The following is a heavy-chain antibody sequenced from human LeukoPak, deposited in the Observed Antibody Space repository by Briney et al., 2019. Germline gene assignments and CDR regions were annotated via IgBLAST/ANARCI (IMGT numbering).Heavy chain of an antibody. CDR2: ISSSSGYI. CDR3: VREGTGVLRYLAY. CDR1: GFTVKDNF. Sequence: GGSLRLSCAASGFTVKDNFMSWVRQAPGKGLEWVSSISSSSGYINYADSVKGRFTISRDNAKNSLFLQMNSLRVEDTAVYFCVREGTGVLRYLAYWGQGSLVTVSS. J-gene: IGHJ4*02. V-gene: IGHV3-11*06. D-gene: IGHD3-9*01.